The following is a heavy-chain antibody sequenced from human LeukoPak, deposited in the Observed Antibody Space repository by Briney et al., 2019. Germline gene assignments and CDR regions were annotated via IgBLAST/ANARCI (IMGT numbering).Heavy chain of an antibody. CDR1: GFTFSDYY. D-gene: IGHD4-17*01. V-gene: IGHV3-11*01. Sequence: PGGSLRPSCAASGFTFSDYYMSWIRQAPGKGLEWVSYISSSGSTIYYADSVKGRFTISRDNAKNSLYLQMNSLRAEDTAVYYCATSWNYGDFPGYWGQGTLVTVSS. CDR2: ISSSGSTI. CDR3: ATSWNYGDFPGY. J-gene: IGHJ4*02.